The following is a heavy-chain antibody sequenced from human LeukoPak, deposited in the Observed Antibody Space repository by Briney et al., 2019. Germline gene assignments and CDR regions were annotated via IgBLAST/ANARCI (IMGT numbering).Heavy chain of an antibody. Sequence: PGGSLRLSCAASGFTFSSYAMSWVRQAPGKGLEWVSAISGSGGSTYYADSVKGRFTISRDNSKNTLYLQMNSLRAEDTAVYYCARGDSSSWYSDYWGQGTLVTVSS. CDR2: ISGSGGST. CDR1: GFTFSSYA. CDR3: ARGDSSSWYSDY. J-gene: IGHJ4*02. V-gene: IGHV3-23*01. D-gene: IGHD6-13*01.